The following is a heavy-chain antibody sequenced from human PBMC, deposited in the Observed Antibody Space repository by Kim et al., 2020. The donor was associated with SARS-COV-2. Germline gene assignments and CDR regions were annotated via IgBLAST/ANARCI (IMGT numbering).Heavy chain of an antibody. J-gene: IGHJ2*01. CDR2: IYYSGST. V-gene: IGHV4-59*01. D-gene: IGHD1-1*01. Sequence: SETLSLTCTVSGGSISSYYWSWIRQPPGKGLEWIGYIYYSGSTNYNPSLKSRVTISVDTSKNQFSLKLSSVTAADTAVYYCARDHREWVQNTAHWYFDLWGRGTLVTVSS. CDR3: ARDHREWVQNTAHWYFDL. CDR1: GGSISSYY.